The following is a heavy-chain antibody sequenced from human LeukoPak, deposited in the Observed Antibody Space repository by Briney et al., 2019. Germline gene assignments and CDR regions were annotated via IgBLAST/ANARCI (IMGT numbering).Heavy chain of an antibody. Sequence: GGSLRLSCAASGFTFSSYSMNWVRQAPGKGLEWVSSISSSSSYIYYADSVKGRFTISRDNAKNSPYLQMNSLRAEDTAVYYCARDLTYYDILTGYFSRFDFDYWGQGTLVTVSS. V-gene: IGHV3-21*01. CDR2: ISSSSSYI. CDR1: GFTFSSYS. D-gene: IGHD3-9*01. CDR3: ARDLTYYDILTGYFSRFDFDY. J-gene: IGHJ4*02.